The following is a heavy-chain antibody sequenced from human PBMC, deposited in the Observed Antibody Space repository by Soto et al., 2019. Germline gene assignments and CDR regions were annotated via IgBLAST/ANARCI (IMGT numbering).Heavy chain of an antibody. J-gene: IGHJ4*02. V-gene: IGHV1-69*13. CDR3: ARGRGLYNSGRSQLDS. D-gene: IGHD1-1*01. CDR2: IIPRFGTT. CDR1: GDSFSKYT. Sequence: ASVKVSCKASGDSFSKYTVNWVRQAPRQGLGWMGGIIPRFGTTNYAPTLQDRVTITADESMNTVYMELSSLRSEDTALYYCARGRGLYNSGRSQLDSWGQGTLVTVSS.